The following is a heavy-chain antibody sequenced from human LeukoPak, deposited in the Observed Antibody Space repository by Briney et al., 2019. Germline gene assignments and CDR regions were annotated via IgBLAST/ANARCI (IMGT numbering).Heavy chain of an antibody. J-gene: IGHJ1*01. V-gene: IGHV3-48*01. CDR2: ISGSSSTI. Sequence: GGSLRLPCAASGFTFSSYSMNGVRQAPGKGLEWDSYISGSSSTIYYADSVKGRFTISRDNAKNSLYLQMNSLRAEDTAVYYCARDRYGDPTQEYFQHWGQGTLVTVSS. CDR1: GFTFSSYS. D-gene: IGHD4-17*01. CDR3: ARDRYGDPTQEYFQH.